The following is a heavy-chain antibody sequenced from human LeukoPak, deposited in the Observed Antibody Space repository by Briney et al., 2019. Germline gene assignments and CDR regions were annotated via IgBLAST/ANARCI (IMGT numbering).Heavy chain of an antibody. CDR2: ISGSGGST. J-gene: IGHJ5*02. V-gene: IGHV3-23*01. CDR1: GFTFSSYA. CDR3: AKDRIRIAAAGKPYNWFDP. Sequence: GGSLRLSCAASGFTFSSYAMSWVRQAPGKGLEWVSAISGSGGSTYYADSVKGRFTISRDNSKNTLYLQMNSLRAEDTAVYYGAKDRIRIAAAGKPYNWFDPWGQGTLVTVSS. D-gene: IGHD6-13*01.